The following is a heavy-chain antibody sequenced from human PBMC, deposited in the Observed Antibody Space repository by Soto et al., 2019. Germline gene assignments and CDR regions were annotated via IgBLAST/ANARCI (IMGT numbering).Heavy chain of an antibody. CDR2: ISSSSSYI. Sequence: EVQLVESGGGLVKPGGSLRLSCAASGFTFSSYSMNWVRQAPGKGLEWVSSISSSSSYIYYADSVKGRFTISRDNAKNSLYLQMNSLRAEDTAVYYCAREATTSGYRYGTTIDYWGQGTLVTVSS. CDR3: AREATTSGYRYGTTIDY. CDR1: GFTFSSYS. V-gene: IGHV3-21*01. D-gene: IGHD5-18*01. J-gene: IGHJ4*02.